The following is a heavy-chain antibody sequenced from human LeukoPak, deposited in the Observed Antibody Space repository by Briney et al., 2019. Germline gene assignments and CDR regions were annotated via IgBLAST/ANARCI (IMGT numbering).Heavy chain of an antibody. J-gene: IGHJ4*02. CDR1: GGSISSSSYY. CDR3: ARAKYYFDY. CDR2: IYYSGST. V-gene: IGHV4-39*07. Sequence: SETLSLTCTVSGGSISSSSYYWGWIRQPPGKGLEWIGSIYYSGSTYYNPSLKSRVTISVDTSKNQFSLKLSSVTAADTAVYYCARAKYYFDYWGQGTLVTVSS.